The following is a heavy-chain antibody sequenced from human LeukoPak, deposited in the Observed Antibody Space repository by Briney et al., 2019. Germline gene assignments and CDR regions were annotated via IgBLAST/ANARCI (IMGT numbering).Heavy chain of an antibody. J-gene: IGHJ4*02. CDR1: GGSISSGSYY. Sequence: SETLSLTCTVSGGSISSGSYYWSWIRQPAGKGLEWIGRIYTSGSTNYNPSLKSRVTISVDTSKNQFSLKLSSVTAADTAAYYCASADGAYGGNLHYFDYWGQGTLVTVSS. CDR2: IYTSGST. V-gene: IGHV4-61*02. D-gene: IGHD4/OR15-4a*01. CDR3: ASADGAYGGNLHYFDY.